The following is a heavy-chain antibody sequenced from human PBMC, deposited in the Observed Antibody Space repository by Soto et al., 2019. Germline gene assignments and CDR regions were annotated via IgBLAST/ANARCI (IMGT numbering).Heavy chain of an antibody. CDR2: IYYSGST. D-gene: IGHD5-18*01. J-gene: IGHJ4*02. CDR3: ARGVYSYGSDY. CDR1: GGSISSYY. V-gene: IGHV4-59*01. Sequence: PSETLSLTCTVSGGSISSYYWSWIRQPPGKGLEWIGYIYYSGSTNYNPSLKSRVTISVDTSKNQFSLKLSSVTAADTAVYYCARGVYSYGSDYWGQGTLVTVSS.